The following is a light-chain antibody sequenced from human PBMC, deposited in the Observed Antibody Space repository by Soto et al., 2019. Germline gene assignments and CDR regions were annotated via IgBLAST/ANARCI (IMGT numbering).Light chain of an antibody. V-gene: IGKV1-39*01. J-gene: IGKJ1*01. CDR3: HQADSFWT. Sequence: DIHITQAPSSLPASVRDRVTITCRTSQPISDYLNWYQQKPGKAPNLLIYGASNLQSGVPSRFSGSGSGTDFTLTISSLEPEEGAPYYCHQADSFWTFGQETEVDIK. CDR1: QPISDY. CDR2: GAS.